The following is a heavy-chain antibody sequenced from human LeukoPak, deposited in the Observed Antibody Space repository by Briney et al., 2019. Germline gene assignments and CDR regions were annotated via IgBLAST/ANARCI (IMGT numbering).Heavy chain of an antibody. CDR1: GYTYTSYD. CDR3: ARVQQQLVSDDAFDI. CDR2: MNPNSGNT. Sequence: EASVKVSCKASGYTYTSYDINWVRQATGQGLEWMGWMNPNSGNTGYAQKFQGRVTMTRNTSISTAYMELSSLRSDDTAVYYCARVQQQLVSDDAFDIWGQGTMVTVSS. D-gene: IGHD6-13*01. V-gene: IGHV1-8*01. J-gene: IGHJ3*02.